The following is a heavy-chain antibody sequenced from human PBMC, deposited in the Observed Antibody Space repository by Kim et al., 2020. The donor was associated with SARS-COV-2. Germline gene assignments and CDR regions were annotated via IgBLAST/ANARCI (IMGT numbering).Heavy chain of an antibody. D-gene: IGHD3-9*01. CDR3: ARAQYYHILTGYQLNFGMDV. Sequence: GGSLRLSCAASGFTFSDYYMSWIRQAPGKGLEWLSYLSSSSTYTDYADSVEGRFTISRDNAKNSLYLQMNSLRAEDTAVYYCARAQYYHILTGYQLNFGMDVWGQGTTVTVSS. J-gene: IGHJ6*02. CDR1: GFTFSDYY. CDR2: LSSSSTYT. V-gene: IGHV3-11*05.